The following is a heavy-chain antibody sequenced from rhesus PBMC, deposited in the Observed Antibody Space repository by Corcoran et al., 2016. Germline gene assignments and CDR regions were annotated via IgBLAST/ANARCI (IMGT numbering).Heavy chain of an antibody. CDR3: ARGGWGDYYGLDS. CDR2: ITYSGST. V-gene: IGHV4-122*02. CDR1: GYSISGYY. D-gene: IGHD3-34*01. Sequence: QVQLQESGPGLVKPSETLSLTCAVSGYSISGYYWSWISQAPGKGLEWIGYITYSGSTSYNPSLKSQVTISRDTSKNQFSLQLSSVTAADTAVYYCARGGWGDYYGLDSWGQGVVVTVSS. J-gene: IGHJ6*01.